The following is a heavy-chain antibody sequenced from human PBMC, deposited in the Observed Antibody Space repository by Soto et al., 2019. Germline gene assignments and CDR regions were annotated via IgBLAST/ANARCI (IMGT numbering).Heavy chain of an antibody. V-gene: IGHV4-39*01. CDR1: GGSISSSTYY. J-gene: IGHJ4*02. D-gene: IGHD2-15*01. CDR3: ARRGGPADF. CDR2: IYFGGST. Sequence: QLQLQESGPGLVKPSETLSLTCTVSGGSISSSTYYWGWIRQPPGKGLEWIGSIYFGGSTYYNPFLKSRVTISVDTSKSQFSLKLSSVTAADTAVYYCARRGGPADFWGQGTLVTVSS.